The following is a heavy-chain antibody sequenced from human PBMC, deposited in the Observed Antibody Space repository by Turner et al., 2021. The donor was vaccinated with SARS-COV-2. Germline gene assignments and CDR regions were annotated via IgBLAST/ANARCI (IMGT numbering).Heavy chain of an antibody. V-gene: IGHV3-53*04. CDR2: IYSGGST. CDR3: ARAPYVGDV. J-gene: IGHJ6*02. D-gene: IGHD1-26*01. Sequence: EVQLVESGGGLVQPGGSLSLSCASSGFTVSSNSMSWVRQGTGKGLEWHTVIYSGGSTYYADSVKGRINTARQNSKNPLYLQTNSLRSEDTAVYYCARAPYVGDVWGQGTTVTVSS. CDR1: GFTVSSNS.